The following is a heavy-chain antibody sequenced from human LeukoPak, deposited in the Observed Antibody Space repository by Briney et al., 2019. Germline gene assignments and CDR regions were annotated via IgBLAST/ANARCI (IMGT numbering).Heavy chain of an antibody. J-gene: IGHJ4*02. CDR3: ARGAGYSSSWYYFDY. CDR2: ISGSGVNT. D-gene: IGHD6-13*01. V-gene: IGHV3-23*01. CDR1: GFTFSSYG. Sequence: GGTLRLSCAASGFTFSSYGMSWVRQAPGKGLEWVSAISGSGVNTYYADSVKGRFSISRDNSKNTLYVQMNSLRAEDTAVYYCARGAGYSSSWYYFDYWGQGTLVTVSS.